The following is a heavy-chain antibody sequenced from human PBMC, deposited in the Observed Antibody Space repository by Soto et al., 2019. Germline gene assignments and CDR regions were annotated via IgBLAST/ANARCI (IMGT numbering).Heavy chain of an antibody. J-gene: IGHJ4*02. D-gene: IGHD3-10*01. CDR1: GFTFISYG. Sequence: GGSLRLSCAASGFTFISYGMHWVRQAPGKGLEWVAVIWYDGSNKYYADSVKGRFTISRDNSKNTLYLQMNSLRAEDTAVYYCARDRSPELLWFTNGFDYWGQGT. CDR2: IWYDGSNK. V-gene: IGHV3-33*01. CDR3: ARDRSPELLWFTNGFDY.